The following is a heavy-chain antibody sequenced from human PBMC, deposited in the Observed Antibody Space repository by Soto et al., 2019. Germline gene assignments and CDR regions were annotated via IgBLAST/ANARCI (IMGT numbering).Heavy chain of an antibody. J-gene: IGHJ3*02. D-gene: IGHD2-15*01. CDR2: IIPILGIA. Sequence: SVKVSCKASGGTFSSYTISWVRQAPGQGLEWMGRIIPILGIANYAQKFQGRVTITADKSTSTAYMELSSLRSEDTAVYYCARYQCSGGSCYAFDIWGQGTMVTVSS. V-gene: IGHV1-69*02. CDR3: ARYQCSGGSCYAFDI. CDR1: GGTFSSYT.